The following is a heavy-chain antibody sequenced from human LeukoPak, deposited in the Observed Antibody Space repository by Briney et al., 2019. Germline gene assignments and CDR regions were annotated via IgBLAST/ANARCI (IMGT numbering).Heavy chain of an antibody. Sequence: SETLSLTCTVSGGSISSYYWSWIRQPAGKGLEWIGRVYASGNTNYNPSLKSRVTMSVDTSKSQFSLRLNSVTAADTAVYYCARDWFGAHDYWGQGTLVTVSS. D-gene: IGHD3-10*01. CDR1: GGSISSYY. CDR2: VYASGNT. J-gene: IGHJ4*02. CDR3: ARDWFGAHDY. V-gene: IGHV4-4*07.